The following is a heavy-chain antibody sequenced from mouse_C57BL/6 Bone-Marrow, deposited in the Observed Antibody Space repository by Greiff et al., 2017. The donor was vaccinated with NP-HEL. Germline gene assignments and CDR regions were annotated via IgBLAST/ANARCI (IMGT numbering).Heavy chain of an antibody. V-gene: IGHV14-2*01. CDR1: GFNIKDYF. J-gene: IGHJ4*01. CDR2: IDPEDGET. Sequence: VQLQQSGAELVKPGASVKLSCTASGFNIKDYFMHWVKQRPEQGLEWIGRIDPEDGETKYAQKFQGKATITADTSSKTAYMQLSSLTSVDTAVYYCARAPISYYGVALEVYAMDYWGQGASVTVSS. CDR3: ARAPISYYGVALEVYAMDY. D-gene: IGHD1-1*01.